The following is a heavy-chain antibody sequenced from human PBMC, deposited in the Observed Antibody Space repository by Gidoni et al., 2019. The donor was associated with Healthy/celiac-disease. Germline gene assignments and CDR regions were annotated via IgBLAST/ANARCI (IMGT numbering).Heavy chain of an antibody. Sequence: QVQLQESGPGLVKPSQTLSLTCTVTGGSISSGGYYWSWIRQHPGKGLGWIGYIYYSGSTYYNPSLKSRVTISVDTSKNQFSLKLSSVTAADTAVYYCARVPAGGYDFWSGSFPIDYWGQGTLVTVSS. CDR2: IYYSGST. J-gene: IGHJ4*02. V-gene: IGHV4-31*03. CDR3: ARVPAGGYDFWSGSFPIDY. D-gene: IGHD3-3*01. CDR1: GGSISSGGYY.